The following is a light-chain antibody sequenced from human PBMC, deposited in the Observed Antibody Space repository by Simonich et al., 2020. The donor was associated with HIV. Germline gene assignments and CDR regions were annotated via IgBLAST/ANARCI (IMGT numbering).Light chain of an antibody. CDR1: RSVLYSSNIKNY. CDR3: QQYYRTPGT. J-gene: IGKJ3*01. CDR2: WAA. V-gene: IGKV4-1*01. Sequence: DILMTQSPDFLAVSRGERATINCKSIRSVLYSSNIKNYLAGCQQKPGQPPKLLIYWAATRESGVPDRFSGSGSGPHFTLTNSSLQAEDVAVYYCQQYYRTPGTFGPGTKVDIK.